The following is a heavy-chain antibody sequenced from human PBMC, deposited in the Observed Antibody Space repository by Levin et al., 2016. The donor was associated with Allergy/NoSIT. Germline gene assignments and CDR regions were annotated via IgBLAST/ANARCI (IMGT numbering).Heavy chain of an antibody. J-gene: IGHJ4*02. D-gene: IGHD5-24*01. V-gene: IGHV4-38-2*02. CDR3: ARGSRPGVEMARSYNFFDY. CDR2: IYHSGST. Sequence: WIRQPPGKGLEWIGSIYHSGSTYYNPSLKSRVTISVDTSKNQFSLKLSSVTAADTAVYYCARGSRPGVEMARSYNFFDYWGQGTLVTVSS.